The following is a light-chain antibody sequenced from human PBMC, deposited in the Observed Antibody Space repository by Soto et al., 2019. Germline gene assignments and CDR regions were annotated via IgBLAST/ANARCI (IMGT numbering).Light chain of an antibody. CDR2: GAS. J-gene: IGKJ1*01. CDR3: QQYGSSPWT. Sequence: EIVLTQSPGTLSLSPGERATLSCRASQTVSSSYLAWYQQKPGQAPRILIYGASNRATGIPDRFSGSGSGTDFTLTISRLEPEDFAVYYCQQYGSSPWTFGQGNKVEIK. V-gene: IGKV3-20*01. CDR1: QTVSSSY.